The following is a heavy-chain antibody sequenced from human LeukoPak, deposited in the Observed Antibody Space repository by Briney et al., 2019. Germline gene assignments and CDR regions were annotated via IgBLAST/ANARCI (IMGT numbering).Heavy chain of an antibody. V-gene: IGHV3-23*01. J-gene: IGHJ4*02. D-gene: IGHD3-10*01. CDR3: ARVRVVRGVNRVYYFDY. CDR2: ISGSGGST. CDR1: GFTFSNYW. Sequence: GGSLRLSCVASGFTFSNYWMSWVRQAPGKGLEWVSAISGSGGSTYYADSVKGRFTISRDNAKNSLYLQMNSLRAEDTAVYYCARVRVVRGVNRVYYFDYWGQGTLVTVSS.